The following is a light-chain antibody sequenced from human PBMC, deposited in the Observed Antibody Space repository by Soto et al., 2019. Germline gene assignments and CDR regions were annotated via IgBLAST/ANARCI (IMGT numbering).Light chain of an antibody. V-gene: IGLV2-14*01. CDR3: SSYTSSRRV. J-gene: IGLJ2*01. Sequence: QSALTQPASVSGSPGQSITISCTGTSSDVGGYNYVSWYQQHPGKAPKLMIYDVSNRPSGVSNRFSGSKSGNTASRTISGLQSEDEADYYCSSYTSSRRVFGGGTKLTVL. CDR1: SSDVGGYNY. CDR2: DVS.